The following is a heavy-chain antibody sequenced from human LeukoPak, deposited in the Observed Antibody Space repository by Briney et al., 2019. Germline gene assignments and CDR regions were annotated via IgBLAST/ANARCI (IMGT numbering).Heavy chain of an antibody. CDR3: ARVGYSSSWYEDY. D-gene: IGHD6-13*01. Sequence: AVTVSCKASGGTFSSYAISGVRQAPAQGLEWMGGIIPIFGTANYAQKFQGRVTITADKSTSTAYMELSSLRSEDTAVYYCARVGYSSSWYEDYWGQGTLVTVSS. J-gene: IGHJ4*02. V-gene: IGHV1-69*06. CDR2: IIPIFGTA. CDR1: GGTFSSYA.